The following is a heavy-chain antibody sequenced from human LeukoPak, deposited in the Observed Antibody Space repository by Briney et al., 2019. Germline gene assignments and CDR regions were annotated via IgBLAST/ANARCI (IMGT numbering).Heavy chain of an antibody. Sequence: GGSLRLSCTASGFTFSTYGMTWVRQAPGKGLEWVSAISGSGDTTYYADPVKGRFTISRDNSKSTLYLQMNSLRAEDTAIYYCAKYRYGDYGWWFDPWGQGILVSVSS. CDR3: AKYRYGDYGWWFDP. V-gene: IGHV3-23*01. J-gene: IGHJ5*02. D-gene: IGHD4-17*01. CDR1: GFTFSTYG. CDR2: ISGSGDTT.